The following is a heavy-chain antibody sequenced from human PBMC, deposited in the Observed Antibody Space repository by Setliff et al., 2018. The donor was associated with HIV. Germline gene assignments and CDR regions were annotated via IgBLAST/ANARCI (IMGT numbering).Heavy chain of an antibody. D-gene: IGHD2-21*02. CDR3: ALLNHIVVVTALLPGDY. CDR1: GGTFISQA. V-gene: IGHV1-69*05. J-gene: IGHJ4*02. Sequence: SVKVSCKASGGTFISQAISWVRQAPGQGLEWMGGIIPIFGTANYAQKFQGRVTMTRDTSMNTAYMELSRLRSDDTAVYYCALLNHIVVVTALLPGDYWGQGTPVTVSS. CDR2: IIPIFGTA.